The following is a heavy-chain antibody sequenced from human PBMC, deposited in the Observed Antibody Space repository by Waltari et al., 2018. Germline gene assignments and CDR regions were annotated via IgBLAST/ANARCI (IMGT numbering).Heavy chain of an antibody. CDR1: GGTFSSYA. J-gene: IGHJ6*02. Sequence: QVQLVQSGAEVKKPGSSVKVSCKASGGTFSSYAISWVRQAPGQGLEWMGGIIPIFGTANYAQKFQGRVTITADESTSTAYMELSSLRSEDTAVYHCARVCSGGSCQPNYYYYGMDVWGQGTTVTVSS. CDR3: ARVCSGGSCQPNYYYYGMDV. D-gene: IGHD2-15*01. V-gene: IGHV1-69*13. CDR2: IIPIFGTA.